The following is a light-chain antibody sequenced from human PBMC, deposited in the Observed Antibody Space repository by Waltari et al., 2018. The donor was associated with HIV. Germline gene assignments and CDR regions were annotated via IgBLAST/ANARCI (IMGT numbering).Light chain of an antibody. CDR3: QQSYSTPWT. V-gene: IGKV1-39*01. CDR2: AAS. J-gene: IGKJ1*01. Sequence: DIQMTQSPSSLSASVGDRVTITCRARQTSSSLLNWYQQEPENAPKLLIYAASSLKSSVHSRFSGSGSTTDITLTISSLQHEDFATYYCQQSYSTPWTFGQGTKVEIK. CDR1: QTSSSL.